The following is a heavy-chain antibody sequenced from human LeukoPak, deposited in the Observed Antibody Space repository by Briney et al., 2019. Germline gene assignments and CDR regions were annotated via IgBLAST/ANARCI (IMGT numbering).Heavy chain of an antibody. V-gene: IGHV1-8*02. J-gene: IGHJ4*02. Sequence: ASVKVSCKASGYTFTGYYMHWVRQATGQGLEWMGWMNPNSGNTGYAQKFQGRVTMTRNTSISTAYMELSSLRSEDTAVYYCARGYSSGWYRRNFDYWGQGTLVTVSS. D-gene: IGHD6-19*01. CDR1: GYTFTGYY. CDR2: MNPNSGNT. CDR3: ARGYSSGWYRRNFDY.